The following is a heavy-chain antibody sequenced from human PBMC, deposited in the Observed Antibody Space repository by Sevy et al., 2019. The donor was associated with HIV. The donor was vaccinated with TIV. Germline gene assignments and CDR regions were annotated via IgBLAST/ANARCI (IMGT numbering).Heavy chain of an antibody. V-gene: IGHV1-24*01. J-gene: IGHJ3*02. CDR2: FDPEDRET. D-gene: IGHD6-13*01. CDR3: ATYNGYSSSWYRAFDI. Sequence: GSVKVSCKVSGYTLTELSMHWVRQAPGKGLEWRGGFDPEDRETIYAQKFQGRVTMSEDTSTDTAYMELSSLRSEDTAVYYCATYNGYSSSWYRAFDIWGQGTMVPVSS. CDR1: GYTLTELS.